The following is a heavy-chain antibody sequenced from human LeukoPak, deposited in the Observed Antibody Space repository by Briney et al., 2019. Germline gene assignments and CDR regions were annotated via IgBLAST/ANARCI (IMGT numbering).Heavy chain of an antibody. CDR3: ARAPSGWSDYWYFDL. CDR1: GFTVSSNY. CDR2: IYSGGVT. J-gene: IGHJ2*01. Sequence: GGSLRFSCAASGFTVSSNYMSWVRQAPGKGLEWVSLIYSGGVTYYADSVKGRFIISRDNSKNTPFLQMNSLRAEDTPVYYCARAPSGWSDYWYFDLWGRGTLVTVSS. D-gene: IGHD6-19*01. V-gene: IGHV3-53*01.